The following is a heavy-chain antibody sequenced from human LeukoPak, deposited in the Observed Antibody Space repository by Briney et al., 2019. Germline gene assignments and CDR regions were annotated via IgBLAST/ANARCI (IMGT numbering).Heavy chain of an antibody. CDR1: GFTFSSCA. CDR2: IRGSGGKT. D-gene: IGHD2-21*02. V-gene: IGHV3-23*01. Sequence: GSLRLSCEASGFTFSSCALSWVRQAPGKGLEWVSAIRGSGGKTWYADSVKGRFTISRDNSKNTLYLQMNSLRAEDTALYYCAKDPIVFNSGDYYLGAFNIWGQGAMVTVSS. J-gene: IGHJ3*02. CDR3: AKDPIVFNSGDYYLGAFNI.